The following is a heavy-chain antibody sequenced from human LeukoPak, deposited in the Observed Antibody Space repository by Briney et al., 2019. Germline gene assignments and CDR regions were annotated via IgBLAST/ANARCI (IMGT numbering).Heavy chain of an antibody. J-gene: IGHJ5*01. CDR2: VSSGSSTI. D-gene: IGHD2-21*02. V-gene: IGHV3-11*04. CDR3: ARGESSYCSGGCYFAS. CDR1: GGSISGSSYN. Sequence: LSLTCTVSGGSISGSSYNWGWIRQAPGKALEWVSYVSSGSSTIYYADSVKGRFTVSRDNGKRSLYLHMNSLRAEDTAMYYCARGESSYCSGGCYFASWGQGTLVTISS.